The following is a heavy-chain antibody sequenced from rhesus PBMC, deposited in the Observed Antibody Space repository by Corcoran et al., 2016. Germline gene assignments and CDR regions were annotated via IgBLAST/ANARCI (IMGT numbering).Heavy chain of an antibody. J-gene: IGHJ4*01. CDR1: GYTFTSYS. Sequence: QVQLVQSGAEVKKPGASVKLSCKASGYTFTSYSINWVRQAPGQGLEWMGWINPSKGNTGYAQKVQGRVTMTRDTSTSTAYMELSSLRSEDTAVYYCASRSSGSYYDYWGQGVLVTVSS. CDR2: INPSKGNT. V-gene: IGHV1-200*01. CDR3: ASRSSGSYYDY. D-gene: IGHD3-16*01.